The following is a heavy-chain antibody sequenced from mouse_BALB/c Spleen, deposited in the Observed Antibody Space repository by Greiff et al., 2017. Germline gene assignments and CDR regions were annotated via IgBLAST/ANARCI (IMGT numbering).Heavy chain of an antibody. D-gene: IGHD2-1*01. CDR2: INPYNGAT. CDR1: GYSFTGYY. Sequence: EVKLVESGPELVKPGASVKISCKASGYSFTGYYMHWVKQSHVKSLEWIGRINPYNGATSYNQNFKDKASLTVDKSSSTAYMELHSLTSEDSAVYYGAQCGYGNLLYYYAMDYWGQGTSVTVSS. J-gene: IGHJ4*01. CDR3: AQCGYGNLLYYYAMDY. V-gene: IGHV1-31*01.